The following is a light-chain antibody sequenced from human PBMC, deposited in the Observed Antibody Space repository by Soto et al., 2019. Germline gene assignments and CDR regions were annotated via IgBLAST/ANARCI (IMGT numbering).Light chain of an antibody. CDR2: AAS. Sequence: EIVRTQSPTTLSVSIGDRATLSCRASQSVSSNLAWYQQKPGQAPMLLIYAASTLPTGIPARFSGSGSGTEFTLTISSLHAEDFAFYYCQQNNSSPRTFGQGTKVEIK. CDR3: QQNNSSPRT. V-gene: IGKV3-15*01. CDR1: QSVSSN. J-gene: IGKJ1*01.